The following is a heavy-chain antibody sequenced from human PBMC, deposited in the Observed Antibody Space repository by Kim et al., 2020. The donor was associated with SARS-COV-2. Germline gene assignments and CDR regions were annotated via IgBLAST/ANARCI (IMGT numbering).Heavy chain of an antibody. CDR1: GGSISSGNYF. V-gene: IGHV4-39*01. CDR2: FYYGGST. Sequence: PETLSLTCTVSGGSISSGNYFWGWIRQPPGKGLEWIGNFYYGGSTYYSPSLKSRVTMSADTSKNQFSLRLRSVTAADTAVYYCARPHSGRGGGAWFDPWGQGTLVTVSS. J-gene: IGHJ5*02. CDR3: ARPHSGRGGGAWFDP. D-gene: IGHD1-26*01.